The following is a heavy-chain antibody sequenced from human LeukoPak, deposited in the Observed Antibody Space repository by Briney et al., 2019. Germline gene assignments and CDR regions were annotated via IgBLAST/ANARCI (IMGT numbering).Heavy chain of an antibody. V-gene: IGHV4-39*01. D-gene: IGHD3-22*01. CDR1: SGSISSSSYY. CDR2: IYYSGST. J-gene: IGHJ4*02. CDR3: ARYDSGGFYRNFDY. Sequence: SETLSLTCTVSSGSISSSSYYWGWIRQPPGKGLEWIGNIYYSGSTYDNPSLKSRVTISVDTSQSQFSLRLSSVTAADTAVYYCARYDSGGFYRNFDYWGQGTLVTVSS.